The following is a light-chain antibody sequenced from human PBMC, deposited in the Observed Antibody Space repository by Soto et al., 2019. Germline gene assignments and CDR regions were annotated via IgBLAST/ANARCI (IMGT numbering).Light chain of an antibody. J-gene: IGLJ1*01. CDR2: EFN. Sequence: QSVLTQPASVSGSPGQSITISCTGTSSDVGGYNFVSWYQQYPGKAPKLIILEFNNRPSGISSRFTGSKSGNTACLTISGLQADDEADYYCQSYDSSLSGYVFGTGTKVTVL. CDR3: QSYDSSLSGYV. CDR1: SSDVGGYNF. V-gene: IGLV2-14*01.